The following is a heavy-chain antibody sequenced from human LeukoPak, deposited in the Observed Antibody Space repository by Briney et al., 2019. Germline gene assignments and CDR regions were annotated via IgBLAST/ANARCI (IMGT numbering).Heavy chain of an antibody. D-gene: IGHD3-3*01. V-gene: IGHV3-23*01. Sequence: GGSLRLSCAASGFTFSSYAMHWVRQAPGKGLEWVSAISGSGGSTYYADSVKGRFTISRDNSKNTLYLQMNSLRAEDTAVYYCAKDRAPLEWPSFDYWGQGTLVTVSS. CDR3: AKDRAPLEWPSFDY. CDR1: GFTFSSYA. CDR2: ISGSGGST. J-gene: IGHJ4*02.